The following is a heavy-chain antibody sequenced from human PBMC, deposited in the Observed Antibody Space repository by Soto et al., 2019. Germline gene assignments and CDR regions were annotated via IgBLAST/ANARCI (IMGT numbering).Heavy chain of an antibody. V-gene: IGHV3-33*01. CDR1: GFTFSSYG. CDR2: IWYDGSNK. Sequence: QVQLVESGGGLVQPGRSLRLSCAASGFTFSSYGMHWVRQAPGKGLEWVAVIWYDGSNKYYADSVKGRFTISRDNSKNTLYLQMNSLRAEDTAVYYCARDQEAARAFDYWGQGTLVTVSS. CDR3: ARDQEAARAFDY. D-gene: IGHD6-6*01. J-gene: IGHJ4*02.